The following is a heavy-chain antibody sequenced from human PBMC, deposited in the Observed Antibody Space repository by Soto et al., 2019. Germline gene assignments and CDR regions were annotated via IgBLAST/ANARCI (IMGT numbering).Heavy chain of an antibody. J-gene: IGHJ4*02. D-gene: IGHD1-7*01. V-gene: IGHV3-21*01. CDR3: ARDPPTGTTLDWADS. Sequence: PGESLKISCAASGFSFSSDSMGWVRQAPGKGLEWVSSISSSGSFMNYADSVKGRFTISRDNAKNSLYLQMSGLKDEDTAVYYCARDPPTGTTLDWADSWGQGTLVTVSS. CDR1: GFSFSSDS. CDR2: ISSSGSFM.